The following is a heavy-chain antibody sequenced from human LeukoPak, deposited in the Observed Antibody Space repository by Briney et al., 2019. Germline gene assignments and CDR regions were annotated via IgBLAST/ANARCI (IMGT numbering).Heavy chain of an antibody. CDR2: ISGSGGSI. Sequence: GGSLRLSCAASGFTFSSYAMSWLRQAPGKGLEWVSAISGSGGSIYYADSVKGRFTISRDNSKNTLYLQMNSLRAEDTAVYYCAKSGGIAAAGLGYWGQGTLVTVSS. CDR3: AKSGGIAAAGLGY. V-gene: IGHV3-23*01. J-gene: IGHJ4*02. D-gene: IGHD6-13*01. CDR1: GFTFSSYA.